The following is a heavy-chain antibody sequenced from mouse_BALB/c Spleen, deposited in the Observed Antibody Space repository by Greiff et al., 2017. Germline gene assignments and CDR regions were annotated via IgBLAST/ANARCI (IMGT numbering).Heavy chain of an antibody. V-gene: IGHV2-6-5*01. CDR3: AKHYYGSSGGFAY. D-gene: IGHD1-1*01. CDR2: IWGGGST. Sequence: VKLMESGPGLVAPSQSLSITCTVSGFSLTDYGVSWIRQPPGKGLEWLGVIWGGGSTYYNSALKSRLSISKDNSKSQVFLKMNSLQTDDTAMYYCAKHYYGSSGGFAYWGQGTLVTVSA. CDR1: GFSLTDYG. J-gene: IGHJ3*01.